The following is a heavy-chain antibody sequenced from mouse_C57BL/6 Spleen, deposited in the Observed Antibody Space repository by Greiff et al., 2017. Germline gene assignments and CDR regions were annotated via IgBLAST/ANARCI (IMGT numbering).Heavy chain of an antibody. CDR1: GYTFTSYW. Sequence: QVQLQQPGAELVKPGASVKMSCKASGYTFTSYWITWVKQRPGQGLEWIGDIYPGSGSTNYNEKFKSKATLTVDISSSTAYMQLSSLTSEDSAVYYCARRLGYWGQGTTLTVSS. V-gene: IGHV1-55*01. D-gene: IGHD4-1*01. CDR2: IYPGSGST. CDR3: ARRLGY. J-gene: IGHJ2*01.